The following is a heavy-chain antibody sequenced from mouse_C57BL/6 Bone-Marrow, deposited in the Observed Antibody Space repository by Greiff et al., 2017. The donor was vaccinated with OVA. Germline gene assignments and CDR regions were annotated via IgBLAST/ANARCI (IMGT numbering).Heavy chain of an antibody. CDR2: IYPRSGNT. CDR1: GYTFTSYG. J-gene: IGHJ4*01. Sequence: VQLQQSGAELARPGASVKLSCKASGYTFTSYGISWVKQRTGQGLEWIGEIYPRSGNTYYNEKFKGKATLTADKSSSTAYMELRSLTSEDSAVYFCARRPYYYGSSHYAMDYWGQGTSVTVSS. V-gene: IGHV1-81*01. CDR3: ARRPYYYGSSHYAMDY. D-gene: IGHD1-1*01.